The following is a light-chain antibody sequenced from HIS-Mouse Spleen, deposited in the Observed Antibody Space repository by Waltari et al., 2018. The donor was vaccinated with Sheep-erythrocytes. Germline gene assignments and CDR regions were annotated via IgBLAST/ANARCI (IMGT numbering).Light chain of an antibody. J-gene: IGKJ1*01. CDR2: GAS. V-gene: IGKV3-20*01. CDR1: PSVSSSY. Sequence: EIVLTPSPLTLSLSPGQRGTVSCRASPSVSSSYLAWYQQKPGQAPRLLIYGASSRATGIPDRFSGSGSGTDFTLTISRLEPEDFAVYYCQQYGSLPRTFGQGTKVEIK. CDR3: QQYGSLPRT.